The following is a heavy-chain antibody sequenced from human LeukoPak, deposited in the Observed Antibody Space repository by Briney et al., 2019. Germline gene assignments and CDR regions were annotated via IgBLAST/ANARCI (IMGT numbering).Heavy chain of an antibody. Sequence: KSSETLSLTYSVSGGSISSSGHYWGWIRQPPGKGLEWIGYIYYSGSTNYNPSLKSRVTISVDTSKNQFSLKLSSVTAADTAVYYCARGRGGYSDYYYYYMDVWGKGTTVTVSS. J-gene: IGHJ6*03. D-gene: IGHD6-25*01. CDR2: IYYSGST. V-gene: IGHV4-61*08. CDR3: ARGRGGYSDYYYYYMDV. CDR1: GGSISSSGHY.